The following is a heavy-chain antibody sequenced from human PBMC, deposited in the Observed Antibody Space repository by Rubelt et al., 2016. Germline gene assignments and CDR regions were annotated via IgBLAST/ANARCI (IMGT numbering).Heavy chain of an antibody. CDR2: IYYDNDK. J-gene: IGHJ5*02. CDR1: GFSLSTNGVG. CDR3: AHRRVQYLYNSGRTWAWFDP. V-gene: IGHV2-5*02. Sequence: QITLKESGPTLVKPTQTLTLTCTFSGFSLSTNGVGVGWVRQPPGRALEWLAVIYYDNDKRYSPSLKTRLTITKDTSKNQVILTMTTIDPVDTATDYCAHRRVQYLYNSGRTWAWFDPWGQGTLVTVSS. D-gene: IGHD3-10*01.